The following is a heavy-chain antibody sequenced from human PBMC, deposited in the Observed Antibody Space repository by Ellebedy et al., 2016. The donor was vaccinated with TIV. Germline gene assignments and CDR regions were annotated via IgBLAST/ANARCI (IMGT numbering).Heavy chain of an antibody. J-gene: IGHJ4*02. CDR3: ARERSEGYGYIFDY. Sequence: GGSLRLSXAASGFTFDDYGMSWVRQAPGKGLEWVSGISRNGGSTGYADSVKGRFTISRDNAKNSLNLQMNSLRAEDTALYYCARERSEGYGYIFDYWGQGTLVTVSS. CDR2: ISRNGGST. D-gene: IGHD5-18*01. V-gene: IGHV3-20*03. CDR1: GFTFDDYG.